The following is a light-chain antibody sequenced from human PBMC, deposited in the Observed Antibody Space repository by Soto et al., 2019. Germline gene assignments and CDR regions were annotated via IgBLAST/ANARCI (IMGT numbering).Light chain of an antibody. V-gene: IGKV1-5*03. CDR1: QTISSW. CDR2: KAS. CDR3: HHYNTYST. J-gene: IGKJ1*01. Sequence: IPMTQSPSTLSGSVGDRVTITCRASQTISSWLAWYQQKPGKAPKLLIYKASTLKSGVPSRFSGSGSGTEFTLTISSLQPDDFATYYCHHYNTYSTFGQGTKVDI.